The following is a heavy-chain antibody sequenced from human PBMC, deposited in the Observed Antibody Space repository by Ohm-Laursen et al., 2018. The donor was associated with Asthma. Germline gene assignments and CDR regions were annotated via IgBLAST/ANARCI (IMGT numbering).Heavy chain of an antibody. CDR1: GGSISSGGYS. V-gene: IGHV4-30-2*01. Sequence: SETLSLTWAVSGGSISSGGYSWSWIRQPPGEGLEWIGYIYHSGSTYYNPSLKSRVTISVDRSKNQFSLKLSSVTAADTAVYYCARDQGDCSGGSCYSGWFDPWGQGTLVTVSS. D-gene: IGHD2-15*01. CDR2: IYHSGST. J-gene: IGHJ5*02. CDR3: ARDQGDCSGGSCYSGWFDP.